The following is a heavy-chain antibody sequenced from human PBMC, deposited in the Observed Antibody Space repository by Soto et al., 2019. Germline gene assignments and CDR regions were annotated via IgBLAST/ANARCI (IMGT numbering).Heavy chain of an antibody. D-gene: IGHD4-17*01. CDR3: ARRYGYYFDY. J-gene: IGHJ4*02. V-gene: IGHV4-59*08. Sequence: QVQLQESGPGLVKPSETLSLTCTVSGGSISSYYWSWIRQPPGKGLEWIGYIYYSGSTNYNPSLKSRVTISVDTSKNQSSLKLSSVTAADTAVYYCARRYGYYFDYWGQGTLVTVSS. CDR2: IYYSGST. CDR1: GGSISSYY.